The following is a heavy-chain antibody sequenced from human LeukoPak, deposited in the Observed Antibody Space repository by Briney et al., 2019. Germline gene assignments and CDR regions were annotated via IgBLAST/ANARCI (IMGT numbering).Heavy chain of an antibody. D-gene: IGHD6-19*01. V-gene: IGHV4-39*01. Sequence: SETLSLTCTVSGGSISSSSYYWGWIRQPPGKGLEWLGSIYYSGSTYYNPSLKSRVTISVDTSKNQFSLKLSSVTAADTAVYYCARVPREWLAPYDAFDIWGQGTMVTVSS. J-gene: IGHJ3*02. CDR2: IYYSGST. CDR3: ARVPREWLAPYDAFDI. CDR1: GGSISSSSYY.